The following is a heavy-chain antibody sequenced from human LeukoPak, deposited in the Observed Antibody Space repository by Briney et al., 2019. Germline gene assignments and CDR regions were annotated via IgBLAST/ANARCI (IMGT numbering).Heavy chain of an antibody. CDR1: GFTFSSYS. Sequence: LPGGSLRLSCAASGFTFSSYSMNWVRQAPGKGLEWVSYISSSSSSTIYYADSVKGRFTISRDNAKNSLYLQMNSLRAEDTAVYFCARRKEVQTTFDCWGQGTLVTVSS. CDR3: ARRKEVQTTFDC. D-gene: IGHD1-14*01. V-gene: IGHV3-48*04. CDR2: ISSSSSSTI. J-gene: IGHJ4*02.